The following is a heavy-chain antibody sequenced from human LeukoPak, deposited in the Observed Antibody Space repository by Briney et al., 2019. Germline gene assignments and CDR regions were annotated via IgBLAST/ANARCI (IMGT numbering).Heavy chain of an antibody. D-gene: IGHD6-19*01. CDR3: ARGSRPPIAVAGTGWFDP. V-gene: IGHV3-48*04. CDR1: GFTFSSYS. CDR2: ISSSGSTI. J-gene: IGHJ5*02. Sequence: GGSLRLSCAASGFTFSSYSMNWVRQAPGKGLEWVSYISSSGSTIYYADSVKGRFTISRDNAKNSLYLQMNSLRAEDTAVYYCARGSRPPIAVAGTGWFDPWGQGTLVTVSS.